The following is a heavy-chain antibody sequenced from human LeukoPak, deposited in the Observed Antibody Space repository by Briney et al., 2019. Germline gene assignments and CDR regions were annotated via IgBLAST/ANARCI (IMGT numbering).Heavy chain of an antibody. CDR2: ISSSSSYI. CDR3: ARGYPLLSNSNHYYDSSGYSPGDY. J-gene: IGHJ4*02. D-gene: IGHD3-22*01. Sequence: GGSLRLSCAASGFTFSSYSMNWVRQAPGKGLEWVSSISSSSSYIYYADSVKGRFTISRDNAKNSLYLQMNSLRAEDTAVYYCARGYPLLSNSNHYYDSSGYSPGDYWGQGTLVTVSS. CDR1: GFTFSSYS. V-gene: IGHV3-21*01.